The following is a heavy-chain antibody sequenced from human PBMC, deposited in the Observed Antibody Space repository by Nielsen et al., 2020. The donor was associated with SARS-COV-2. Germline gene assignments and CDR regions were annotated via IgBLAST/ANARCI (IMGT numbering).Heavy chain of an antibody. CDR1: GFNFNNYA. D-gene: IGHD5-12*01. CDR2: VWYDGSKK. CDR3: ASGAIVAY. V-gene: IGHV3-33*08. J-gene: IGHJ4*02. Sequence: GESLKISCAASGFNFNNYAMHWVRQAPGKGLEWVALVWYDGSKKYYADSVKGRFTISRDNSKNTLYLQMNSLRAEDTAVYYCASGAIVAYWGQGTLVTVSS.